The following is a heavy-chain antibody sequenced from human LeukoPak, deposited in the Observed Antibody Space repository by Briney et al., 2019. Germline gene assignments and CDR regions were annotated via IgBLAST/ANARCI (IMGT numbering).Heavy chain of an antibody. V-gene: IGHV1-46*01. J-gene: IGHJ6*02. Sequence: ASVKVSCKASGYTFTSYYIHWVRQAPGQGLEWMGIINPSGGSTSYAQKFQGRVTMTRDTSTSTVYMELSSLRSEDTAVYYCARGGYYDSSGYLPYYYYGMDVWGQGTTVTVSS. D-gene: IGHD3-22*01. CDR2: INPSGGST. CDR1: GYTFTSYY. CDR3: ARGGYYDSSGYLPYYYYGMDV.